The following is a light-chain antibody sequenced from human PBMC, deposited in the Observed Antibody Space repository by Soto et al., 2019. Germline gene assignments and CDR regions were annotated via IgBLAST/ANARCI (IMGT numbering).Light chain of an antibody. V-gene: IGKV1-5*03. CDR2: KAS. CDR3: QQYHSYSWT. CDR1: QSISSW. J-gene: IGKJ1*01. Sequence: DIQMTQSPSTLSASVGDRVTITCRASQSISSWLAWFQQKPGKAPKLLIYKASSLESGVPSRFSGSGSGTEFNLTISSLQPDDFAPYYCQQYHSYSWTFGQGTKVESK.